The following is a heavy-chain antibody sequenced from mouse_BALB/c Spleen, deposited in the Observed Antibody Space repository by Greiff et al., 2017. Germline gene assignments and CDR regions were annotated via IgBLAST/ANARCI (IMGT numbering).Heavy chain of an antibody. D-gene: IGHD1-1*01. CDR3: TRDDYYGSSPYYFDY. J-gene: IGHJ2*01. V-gene: IGHV6-6*02. CDR1: GFTFSNYW. Sequence: EVQRVESGGGLVQPGGSMKLSCVASGFTFSNYWMNWVRQSPEKGLEWVAEIRLKSNNYATHYAESVKGRFTISRDDSKSSVYLQMNNLRAEDTGIYYCTRDDYYGSSPYYFDYWGQGTTLTVSS. CDR2: IRLKSNNYAT.